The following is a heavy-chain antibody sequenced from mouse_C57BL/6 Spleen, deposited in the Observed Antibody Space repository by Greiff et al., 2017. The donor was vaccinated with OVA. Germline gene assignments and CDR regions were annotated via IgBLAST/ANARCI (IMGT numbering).Heavy chain of an antibody. J-gene: IGHJ2*01. CDR2: ISYDGSN. CDR1: GYSITSGYY. V-gene: IGHV3-6*01. Sequence: DVKLQESGPGLVKPSQSLSLTCSVTGYSITSGYYWNWIRQFPGNKLEWMGYISYDGSNNYNPSLKNRISITRDTSKNQFFLKLNSVTTEDTATYYCAREGDWDLDYWGQGTTLTVSS. D-gene: IGHD4-1*01. CDR3: AREGDWDLDY.